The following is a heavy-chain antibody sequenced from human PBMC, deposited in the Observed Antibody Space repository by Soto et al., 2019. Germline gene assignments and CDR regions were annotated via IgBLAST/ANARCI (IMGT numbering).Heavy chain of an antibody. V-gene: IGHV4-59*01. Sequence: SLTCTVSGGSISSYYWSWIRQPPGKGLEWIGYIYYSGSTNYKPSLKSRVTISVDTSKNQFSLKLSSVTAADTAVYYCARWREQQLAPDYWGQGTLVTVSS. D-gene: IGHD6-13*01. J-gene: IGHJ4*02. CDR1: GGSISSYY. CDR3: ARWREQQLAPDY. CDR2: IYYSGST.